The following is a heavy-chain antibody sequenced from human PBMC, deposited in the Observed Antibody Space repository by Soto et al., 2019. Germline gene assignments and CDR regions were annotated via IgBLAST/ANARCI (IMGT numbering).Heavy chain of an antibody. Sequence: QVQLQESGPGLVKPSGTLSLTCAVSSGSISSSNWWSWVRQPPGKGLEWIGEIYHSGSTNYNPSLTSRVTISVDKSKNQFSLKLSSVTAADTAVYYCAGRYCSSTSCYGWGWFDPWGQGTLVTVSS. CDR1: SGSISSSNW. D-gene: IGHD2-2*01. V-gene: IGHV4-4*02. J-gene: IGHJ5*02. CDR2: IYHSGST. CDR3: AGRYCSSTSCYGWGWFDP.